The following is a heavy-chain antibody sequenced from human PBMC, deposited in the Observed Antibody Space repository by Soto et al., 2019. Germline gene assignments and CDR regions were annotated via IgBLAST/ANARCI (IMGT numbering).Heavy chain of an antibody. Sequence: QVQLVESGGGLVKPGGSLKLSCAASGFRFSDFYMSWIRQAPGKGLEWVAYITDSSDRINYADSVKGRFTISRDNAKNSLYLQMNNLRVYDTAVYHCARDGEWLSGGTGWGQGTLVTVSS. D-gene: IGHD6-19*01. CDR1: GFRFSDFY. CDR3: ARDGEWLSGGTG. J-gene: IGHJ4*02. V-gene: IGHV3-11*01. CDR2: ITDSSDRI.